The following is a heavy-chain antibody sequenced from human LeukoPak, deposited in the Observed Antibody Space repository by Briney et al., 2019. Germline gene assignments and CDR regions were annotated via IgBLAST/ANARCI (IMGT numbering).Heavy chain of an antibody. CDR3: AREHYSPSLMDV. V-gene: IGHV4-39*07. CDR2: IYYSGST. Sequence: SETLSLTCTVSGGSISSSSYYWGWIRQPPGKGLEWIGSIYYSGSTYYNPSLKSRVTISVDTSKNQFSLKLSSVTAADTAVYYCAREHYSPSLMDVWGQGTTVTVSS. CDR1: GGSISSSSYY. D-gene: IGHD1-26*01. J-gene: IGHJ6*02.